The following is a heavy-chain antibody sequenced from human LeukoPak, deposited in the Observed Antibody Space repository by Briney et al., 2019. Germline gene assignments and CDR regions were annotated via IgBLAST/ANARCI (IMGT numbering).Heavy chain of an antibody. V-gene: IGHV3-74*01. CDR1: GFTFSNYW. CDR3: ARRTGAAAGYYYYGMDV. Sequence: GGSLRLSCAASGFTFSNYWMHWVRQTPGKGLVWVSRINIDGSSTSYADSVKGRFTISRDNAKNTLYLQMNSLRAEDTAVYYCARRTGAAAGYYYYGMDVWGQGTTVTVSS. D-gene: IGHD6-13*01. CDR2: INIDGSST. J-gene: IGHJ6*02.